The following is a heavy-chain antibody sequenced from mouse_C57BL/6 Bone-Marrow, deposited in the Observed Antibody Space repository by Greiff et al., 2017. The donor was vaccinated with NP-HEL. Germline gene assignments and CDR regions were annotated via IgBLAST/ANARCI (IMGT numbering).Heavy chain of an antibody. CDR1: GFNIKNTS. D-gene: IGHD2-3*01. J-gene: IGHJ3*01. CDR3: ASGWLLRLY. Sequence: VQLQQSVAELVRPGASVKLSCTASGFNIKNTSMPWVKQRPEQGLEWIGRIDPANGNTKYAPKFQGKATITADTSSNTAYLQLSSLTSEDTAIYYCASGWLLRLYWGQGTLVTVSA. V-gene: IGHV14-3*01. CDR2: IDPANGNT.